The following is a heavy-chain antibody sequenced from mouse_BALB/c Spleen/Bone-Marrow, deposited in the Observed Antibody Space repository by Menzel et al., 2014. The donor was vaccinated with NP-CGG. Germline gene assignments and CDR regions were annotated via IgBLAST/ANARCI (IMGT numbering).Heavy chain of an antibody. CDR3: ARASYGSSDY. CDR1: GFTFSSYG. V-gene: IGHV5-6-3*01. D-gene: IGHD1-1*01. CDR2: INSNGGST. Sequence: EVHLVESGGGLVQPGGSLKLSCAASGFTFSSYGMSWVRQTPDKRLELVATINSNGGSTYYPDSVKGRFTISRDNAKNPLYLQMSSLKSEDTAMYYGARASYGSSDYWDQGTTLTVSS. J-gene: IGHJ2*01.